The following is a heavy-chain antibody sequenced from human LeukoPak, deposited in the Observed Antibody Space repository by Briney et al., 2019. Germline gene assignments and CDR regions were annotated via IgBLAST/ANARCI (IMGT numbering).Heavy chain of an antibody. CDR2: IIPIFGTA. CDR3: ARDVLDYGDYAGYFDY. CDR1: GYTFTSYY. Sequence: GASVKVSCKASGYTFTSYYMHWVRQAPGQGLEWMGGIIPIFGTANYAQKFQGRVTITADESTSTAYMELSSLRSEDTAVYYCARDVLDYGDYAGYFDYWGQGTLVTVSS. D-gene: IGHD4-17*01. V-gene: IGHV1-69*13. J-gene: IGHJ4*02.